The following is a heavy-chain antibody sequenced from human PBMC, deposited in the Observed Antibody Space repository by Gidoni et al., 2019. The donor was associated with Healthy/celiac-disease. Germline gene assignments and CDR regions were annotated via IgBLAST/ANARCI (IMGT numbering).Heavy chain of an antibody. CDR2: IRGSGGST. Sequence: EVQLLESGGGLVQPGGSLRLSCAASGFTFSRYAMSWVRQAPGKGLEWVSAIRGSGGSTYYADSVKGRFTISRDNSKNTLYLQMNSLRAEDTAVYYCAKVGEDIVVGDAFDIWGQGTMVTVSS. D-gene: IGHD2-15*01. V-gene: IGHV3-23*01. CDR3: AKVGEDIVVGDAFDI. J-gene: IGHJ3*02. CDR1: GFTFSRYA.